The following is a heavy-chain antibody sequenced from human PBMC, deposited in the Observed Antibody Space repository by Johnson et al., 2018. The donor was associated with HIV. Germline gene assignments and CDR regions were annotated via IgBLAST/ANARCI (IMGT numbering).Heavy chain of an antibody. V-gene: IGHV3-30-3*01. D-gene: IGHD6-6*01. Sequence: QMLLVESGGGVVQPGRSLRLSCAASGFTFSSYAMHWVRQAPGKGLEWLARISFDGSNEHYADSVKGRFTISRDNAKNSLYLQMNSLRAEDTAVYYCAREWGIAARRGGAFDIWGQGTMVTVSS. J-gene: IGHJ3*02. CDR2: ISFDGSNE. CDR1: GFTFSSYA. CDR3: AREWGIAARRGGAFDI.